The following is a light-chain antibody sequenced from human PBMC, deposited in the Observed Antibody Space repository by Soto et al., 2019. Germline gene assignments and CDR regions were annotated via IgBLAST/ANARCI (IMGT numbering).Light chain of an antibody. CDR2: TAS. J-gene: IGKJ2*01. CDR1: QSISTW. CDR3: QQYNSHSSYT. V-gene: IGKV1-5*03. Sequence: DIQMTQSPATLSASVGDRVTITCRASQSISTWLAWYQQKPGKAPKLLIYTASRLESGVPSRFSGSGSGTEFNLTISSLQPDDFSNYFCQQYNSHSSYTFGQGTKLEIK.